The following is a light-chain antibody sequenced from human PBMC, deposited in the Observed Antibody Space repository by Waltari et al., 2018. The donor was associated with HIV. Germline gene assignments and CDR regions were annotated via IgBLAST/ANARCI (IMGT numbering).Light chain of an antibody. CDR1: QSIFYSSRNANY. Sequence: DIVITQSPHSLALSLGERATINCKSSQSIFYSSRNANYLAWYQQKPGQSPKLLIYWASSRASGVPDRFSGSGSRTDFTLSISSLQSEDVAVYFCQQYYSTPPTFGQGTRVEIK. CDR3: QQYYSTPPT. V-gene: IGKV4-1*01. CDR2: WAS. J-gene: IGKJ1*01.